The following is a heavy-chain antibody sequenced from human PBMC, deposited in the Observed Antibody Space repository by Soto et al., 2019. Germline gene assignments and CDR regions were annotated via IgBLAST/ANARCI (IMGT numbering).Heavy chain of an antibody. J-gene: IGHJ4*02. Sequence: SETLSLTCAVSGGSFTSNNWWTWVRQPPGQGLEWIGEIYRTGSTNYNSSLKSRVTISLDKSENQFSLKVTSLTAADTAVYYCASRDPGTSVDYWGQGTLVTVSS. V-gene: IGHV4-4*02. CDR2: IYRTGST. CDR1: GGSFTSNNW. D-gene: IGHD1-7*01. CDR3: ASRDPGTSVDY.